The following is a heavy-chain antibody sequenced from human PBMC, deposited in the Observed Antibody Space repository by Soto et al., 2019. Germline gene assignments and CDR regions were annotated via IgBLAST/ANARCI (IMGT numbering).Heavy chain of an antibody. CDR2: ISYDGSNK. D-gene: IGHD3-3*01. V-gene: IGHV3-30-3*01. CDR1: GFTFSSYA. CDR3: ARDRSALDY. Sequence: QVQLVESGGGVVQPGRSLRLSCAASGFTFSSYAMHWVRQAPGKGLEWVAVISYDGSNKYYADSVKGRFTISRDNSKNTLYLQMNSLRAEDTAVYYCARDRSALDYWGQGTLVTVSS. J-gene: IGHJ4*02.